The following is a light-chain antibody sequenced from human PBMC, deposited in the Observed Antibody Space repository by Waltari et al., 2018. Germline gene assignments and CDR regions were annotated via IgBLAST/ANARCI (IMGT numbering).Light chain of an antibody. V-gene: IGLV4-69*01. J-gene: IGLJ3*02. CDR2: VNSGGRP. Sequence: QLVLTQSPSASASLGASVRLTCTLDRGHSSNIIAWHQQQPEKGPRYLMKVNSGGRPCKTDVIPARCSVSVCGSVRYLASASFQSEDEADYYCQSGGHGTWVFGGGTKLTVL. CDR3: QSGGHGTWV. CDR1: RGHSSNI.